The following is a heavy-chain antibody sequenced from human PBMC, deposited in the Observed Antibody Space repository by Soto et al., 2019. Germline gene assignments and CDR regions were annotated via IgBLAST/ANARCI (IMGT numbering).Heavy chain of an antibody. CDR1: GGSFSGYY. J-gene: IGHJ6*03. D-gene: IGHD3-3*01. Sequence: PSETLSLTCAVYGGSFSGYYWSWIRQPPGKGLEWIGEINHSGSTNYNPSLKNRVTISVDTSKNQFSLKLSSVTAADTAVYYCARVPWDYDFWRGYFRNDYYYYMDVWGKGTTVTVSS. V-gene: IGHV4-34*01. CDR3: ARVPWDYDFWRGYFRNDYYYYMDV. CDR2: INHSGST.